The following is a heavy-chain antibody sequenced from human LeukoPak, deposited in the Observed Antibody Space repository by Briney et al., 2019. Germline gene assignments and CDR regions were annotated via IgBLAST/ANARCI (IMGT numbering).Heavy chain of an antibody. J-gene: IGHJ4*02. D-gene: IGHD1-20*01. CDR2: ISAYNGNT. Sequence: ASVKASCKASGYTFTSYGISWVRQDPGQGLEWMGWISAYNGNTNYAQKLQGRVTMTTDTSTSTAYMELRSLRSDDTAVYYCARDVRYNWNGPPGYWGQGTLVTVSS. V-gene: IGHV1-18*04. CDR1: GYTFTSYG. CDR3: ARDVRYNWNGPPGY.